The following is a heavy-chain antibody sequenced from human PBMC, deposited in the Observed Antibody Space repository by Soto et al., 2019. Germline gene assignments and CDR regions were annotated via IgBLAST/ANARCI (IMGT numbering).Heavy chain of an antibody. CDR2: IYYSGST. Sequence: SSETLSLTCTVSGGSISSGGYYWSWIRQHPGKGLEWIGYIYYSGSTYYNPSLKSRVTISVDTSKNQFSLKLSSVTAADTAVYYCARGPHCSGGSCHFDYWGQGTLVTVSS. V-gene: IGHV4-31*03. J-gene: IGHJ4*02. CDR1: GGSISSGGYY. CDR3: ARGPHCSGGSCHFDY. D-gene: IGHD2-15*01.